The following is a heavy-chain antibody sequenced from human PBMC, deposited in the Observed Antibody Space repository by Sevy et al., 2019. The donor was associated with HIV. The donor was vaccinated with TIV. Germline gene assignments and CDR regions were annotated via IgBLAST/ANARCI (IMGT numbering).Heavy chain of an antibody. CDR3: AREEERSAIFGVVGAFDI. Sequence: SETLSLTCTVSGGSISSGGYYWSWIRQHPGKGLEWIGYIYYSGSTYYNPSLKSRVTISVDTSKNQFSLKLGSVTAADTAVYYCAREEERSAIFGVVGAFDIWGQGTMVTVSS. V-gene: IGHV4-31*03. J-gene: IGHJ3*02. D-gene: IGHD3-3*01. CDR1: GGSISSGGYY. CDR2: IYYSGST.